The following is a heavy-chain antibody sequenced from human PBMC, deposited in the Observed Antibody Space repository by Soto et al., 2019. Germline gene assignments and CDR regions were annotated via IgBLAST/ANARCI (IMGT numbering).Heavy chain of an antibody. Sequence: TSETQSLTYTVSRAFINSGGFYYSWIRQPPGEGLEWLGYIFHSGSTLYNPSLRGRLTLSADTSRNQLSLHLTSVTAADTAVYYCVRGGIAGHWFDPWGQGILVTVSS. V-gene: IGHV4-31*03. D-gene: IGHD2-15*01. CDR1: RAFINSGGFY. CDR2: IFHSGST. J-gene: IGHJ5*02. CDR3: VRGGIAGHWFDP.